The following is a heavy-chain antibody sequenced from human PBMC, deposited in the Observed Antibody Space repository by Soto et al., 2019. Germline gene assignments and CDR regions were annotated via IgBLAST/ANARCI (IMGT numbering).Heavy chain of an antibody. CDR2: IIPIFGTP. CDR3: ARERSVGYCITTTCPKPFYYYGMDV. V-gene: IGHV1-69*13. CDR1: GGTFTNYA. D-gene: IGHD2-2*01. J-gene: IGHJ6*02. Sequence: SVKVSCKASGGTFTNYAFSWVRQAPGQGPEWMGGIIPIFGTPDYAQKFQGRVIITADESTRTVSMELNSLRSDDTAVYYCARERSVGYCITTTCPKPFYYYGMDVWGQGTTVTVSS.